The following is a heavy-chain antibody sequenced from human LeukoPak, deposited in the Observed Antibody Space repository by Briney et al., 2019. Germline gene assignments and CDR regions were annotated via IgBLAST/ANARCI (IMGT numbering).Heavy chain of an antibody. J-gene: IGHJ6*02. CDR2: IYYSGST. D-gene: IGHD5-12*01. V-gene: IGHV4-59*01. Sequence: KSSETLSLTCKVSGGSMDNFYWTWIRQPPGKGLEWIGYIYYSGSTNYNPSLKSRVTISVDTSKNQFSLKLSSVTAADTAVYYCARGRQRSGYDFYGMDVWGQGTTVTVSS. CDR3: ARGRQRSGYDFYGMDV. CDR1: GGSMDNFY.